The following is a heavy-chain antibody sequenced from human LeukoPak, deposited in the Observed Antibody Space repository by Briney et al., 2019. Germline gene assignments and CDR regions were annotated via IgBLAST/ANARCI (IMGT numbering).Heavy chain of an antibody. J-gene: IGHJ4*02. D-gene: IGHD5-24*01. CDR1: GFTFSSYA. CDR2: ISYDGSNK. CDR3: ARDDGWLHTGGPFFDY. V-gene: IGHV3-30-3*01. Sequence: GRSLRLSCAASGFTFSSYAMHWVRQAPGKGLEWVAVISYDGSNKYYADSVKGRFTISRDNSKNTLYLQMNGLRAEDTAVYYCARDDGWLHTGGPFFDYWGQGTLVTVSS.